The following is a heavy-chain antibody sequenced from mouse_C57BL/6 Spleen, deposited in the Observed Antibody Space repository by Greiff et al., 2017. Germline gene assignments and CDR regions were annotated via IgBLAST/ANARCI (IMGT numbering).Heavy chain of an antibody. V-gene: IGHV1-15*01. D-gene: IGHD2-5*01. CDR3: TKAESNPPGFAY. J-gene: IGHJ3*01. Sequence: QVQLKESGAELVRPGASVTLSCKASGYTFTDYEMHWVKQTPVHGLEWIGAIDPETGGTAYNQKFKGKAILTADKSSSTAYMELRSLTSEDSAVYYCTKAESNPPGFAYWGQGTLVTVSA. CDR2: IDPETGGT. CDR1: GYTFTDYE.